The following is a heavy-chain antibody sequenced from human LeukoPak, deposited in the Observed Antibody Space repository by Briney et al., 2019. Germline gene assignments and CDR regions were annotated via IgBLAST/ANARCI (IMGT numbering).Heavy chain of an antibody. V-gene: IGHV3-33*06. J-gene: IGHJ4*02. CDR2: IWYDGSQK. CDR1: GFTFSTYG. CDR3: AKDIQGAN. D-gene: IGHD5-18*01. Sequence: PGRSLRLSCAASGFTFSTYGMHWVRQAPGKGLEWVAVIWYDGSQKYHADSVKDRFTISRDNSKNMLYLQMNSLRAEDTALYYCAKDIQGANWGQGTLVTVSS.